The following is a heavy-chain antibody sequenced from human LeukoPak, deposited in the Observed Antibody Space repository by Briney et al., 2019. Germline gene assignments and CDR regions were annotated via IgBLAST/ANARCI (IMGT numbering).Heavy chain of an antibody. CDR1: GGSISSYY. D-gene: IGHD2-2*01. CDR2: IYYSGST. V-gene: IGHV4-59*01. CDR3: ARERVPAVYFDY. J-gene: IGHJ4*02. Sequence: SETLSLTCTVSGGSISSYYWSWIRQPPGKGLEWIGYIYYSGSTNYNPSLKSRVTISVDTSKNQFSLKLSSVTAADTAVCYCARERVPAVYFDYWGQGTLVTVSS.